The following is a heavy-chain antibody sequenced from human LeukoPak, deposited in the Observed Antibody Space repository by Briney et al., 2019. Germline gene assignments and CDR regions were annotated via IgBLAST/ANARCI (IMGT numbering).Heavy chain of an antibody. CDR2: INGDGSST. CDR3: AGSLGYSYGSYH. J-gene: IGHJ1*01. V-gene: IGHV3-74*01. D-gene: IGHD5-18*01. Sequence: GSLRLSCAASGFSFDDYGMNWVRQAPGKGLVWVSRINGDGSSTNYADSVKGRFTISRDNAKNTLYLQMNSLRAEDAAMYFCAGSLGYSYGSYHWGQGILVTVSS. CDR1: GFSFDDYG.